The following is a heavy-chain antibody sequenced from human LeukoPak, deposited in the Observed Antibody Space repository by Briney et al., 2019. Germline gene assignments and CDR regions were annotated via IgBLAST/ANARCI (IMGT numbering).Heavy chain of an antibody. Sequence: NPSETLSLTCTVSGGSVSSGSYYWSWIRQPPGKGLEWIGYIYYSGSTNYNPSLKSRVTISVDTSKNQFSLKLSSVTAADTAVYYCASRSHSIAAREDDAFDIWGQGTMVTVSS. CDR1: GGSVSSGSYY. D-gene: IGHD6-6*01. V-gene: IGHV4-61*01. CDR3: ASRSHSIAAREDDAFDI. J-gene: IGHJ3*02. CDR2: IYYSGST.